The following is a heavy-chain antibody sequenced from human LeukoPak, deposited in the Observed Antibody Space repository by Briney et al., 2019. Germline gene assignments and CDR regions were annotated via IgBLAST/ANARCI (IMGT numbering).Heavy chain of an antibody. CDR1: GGSISSGGYY. CDR2: IYYSGST. CDR3: ARGSAYGPLDY. V-gene: IGHV4-31*11. J-gene: IGHJ4*02. D-gene: IGHD2-8*01. Sequence: SETLSLTCAVSGGSISSGGYYWSWIRQHPGKGLEWIGYIYYSGSTYYNPSLESRVTISVDTSKNQFSLKLSSVTAADTAVYYCARGSAYGPLDYWGQGTLVTVSS.